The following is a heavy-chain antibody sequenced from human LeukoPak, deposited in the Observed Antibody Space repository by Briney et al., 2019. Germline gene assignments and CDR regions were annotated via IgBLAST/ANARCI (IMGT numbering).Heavy chain of an antibody. V-gene: IGHV4-31*03. D-gene: IGHD3-3*01. Sequence: TLSLTCTVSGGSISSGGYYWSWIRQHPGTGLEWIGYIYYSGSTYYNPSLKSRVTISVDTSKNQFSLKLSSVTAADTAVYYCAAFWSGYSRVYYFDYWGQGTLVTVSS. CDR3: AAFWSGYSRVYYFDY. CDR1: GGSISSGGYY. J-gene: IGHJ4*02. CDR2: IYYSGST.